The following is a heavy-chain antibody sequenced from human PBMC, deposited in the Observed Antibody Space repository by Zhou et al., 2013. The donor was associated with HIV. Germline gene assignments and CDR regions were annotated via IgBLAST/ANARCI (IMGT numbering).Heavy chain of an antibody. CDR2: ISGYNGNT. CDR3: ARDLHVWNSGYYYEDDY. J-gene: IGHJ4*02. V-gene: IGHV1-18*01. CDR1: GYTFTSYG. D-gene: IGHD3-22*01. Sequence: QVQLVQSGAEVKKPGASVKVSCKASGYTFTSYGISWVRQAPGQGLEWMGWISGYNGNTNYAQKLQGRVTMTTDTSTSTAYMELRSLRSDDTAVYYCARDLHVWNSGYYYEDDYWGQGTLVTVSS.